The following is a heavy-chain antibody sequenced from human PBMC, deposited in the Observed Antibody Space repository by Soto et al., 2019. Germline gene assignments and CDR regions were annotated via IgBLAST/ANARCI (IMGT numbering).Heavy chain of an antibody. CDR2: IYTSGST. CDR1: GDSISSYY. Sequence: QVQLQESGPGLVKPSETLSLTCSVSGDSISSYYWSWIRQPAGKGLEWIGRIYTSGSTNYNPSLKSRLTMSVDTSKNQFSLKLSSVTAADTAVYYCASSRCSGGSCYSLDYWGQGTLVTVSS. J-gene: IGHJ4*02. D-gene: IGHD2-15*01. CDR3: ASSRCSGGSCYSLDY. V-gene: IGHV4-4*07.